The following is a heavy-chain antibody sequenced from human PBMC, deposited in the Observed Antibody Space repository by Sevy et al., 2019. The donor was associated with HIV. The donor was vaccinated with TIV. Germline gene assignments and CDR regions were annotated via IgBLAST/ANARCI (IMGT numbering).Heavy chain of an antibody. J-gene: IGHJ6*02. D-gene: IGHD4-17*01. CDR2: INPNDGVT. CDR1: GYTFSDYY. Sequence: ASVKVSCKASGYTFSDYYIHWVRQAPGQGLEWMAWINPNDGVTHYAQRFQGGVTLTRDTPVSTAYMELRGLRYDDTAIYYCARLTTRPTSDLYGMDVWGQGTPVTVSS. CDR3: ARLTTRPTSDLYGMDV. V-gene: IGHV1-2*02.